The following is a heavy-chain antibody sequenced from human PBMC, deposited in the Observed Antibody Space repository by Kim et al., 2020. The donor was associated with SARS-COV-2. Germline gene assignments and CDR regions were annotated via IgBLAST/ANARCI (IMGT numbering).Heavy chain of an antibody. Sequence: GGSLRLSCAASGFTFSSYGMHWVRQAPGKGLEWVAVIWYDGSNKYYADSVKGRFTISRDNSKNTLYLQMNSLRAEDTAVYYCARDPRIEYAFDIWGQGTMVTVSS. V-gene: IGHV3-33*01. J-gene: IGHJ3*02. D-gene: IGHD5-12*01. CDR1: GFTFSSYG. CDR3: ARDPRIEYAFDI. CDR2: IWYDGSNK.